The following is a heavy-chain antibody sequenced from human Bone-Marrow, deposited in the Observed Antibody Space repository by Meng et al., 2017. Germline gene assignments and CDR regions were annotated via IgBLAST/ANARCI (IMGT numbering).Heavy chain of an antibody. J-gene: IGHJ5*02. V-gene: IGHV7-4-1*02. CDR3: ARGGNFDP. CDR2: ISTNTGTP. Sequence: QGQLVQSGAEVTKHGASLKVSCKASGYTFSTYTINWVRQAHGRGLEWMGWISTNTGTPTYTQGFTGRFVFSLDTSVSTAYLQISSLKAEDTAVYYCARGGNFDPWGQGTLVTVSS. CDR1: GYTFSTYT. D-gene: IGHD2/OR15-2a*01.